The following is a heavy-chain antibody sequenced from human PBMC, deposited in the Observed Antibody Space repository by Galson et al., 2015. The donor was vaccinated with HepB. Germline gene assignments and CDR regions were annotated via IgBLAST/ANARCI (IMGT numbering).Heavy chain of an antibody. CDR3: AKEGYDSSGYYLFPIDY. J-gene: IGHJ4*02. V-gene: IGHV3-30*02. CDR1: GFTSSAYG. CDR2: IRNDGNHK. Sequence: LRLSCAAAGFTSSAYGMHWVRQAPGKGLEWVAFIRNDGNHKYYADSVKGRFTISRDNPKNTLYLQMNSLRAEDTAVFYCAKEGYDSSGYYLFPIDYWGQGTLVTVSS. D-gene: IGHD3-22*01.